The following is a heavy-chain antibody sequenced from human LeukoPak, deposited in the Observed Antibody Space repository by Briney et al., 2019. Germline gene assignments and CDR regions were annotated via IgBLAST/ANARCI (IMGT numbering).Heavy chain of an antibody. Sequence: GGSLRLSRAASGFNFSTYAMHWVRQAPGKGLEWVAVADSVKGRFTISRGNSKNTLYLQMNSLRAEDTAVYYRARDQPVGGYYYGMDVWGQGTTVTVSS. CDR1: GFNFSTYA. D-gene: IGHD2-15*01. J-gene: IGHJ6*02. CDR3: ARDQPVGGYYYGMDV. V-gene: IGHV3-30*14.